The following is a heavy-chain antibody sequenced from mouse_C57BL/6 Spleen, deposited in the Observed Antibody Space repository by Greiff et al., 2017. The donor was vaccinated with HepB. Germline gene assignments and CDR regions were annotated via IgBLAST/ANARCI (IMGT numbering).Heavy chain of an antibody. CDR2: IDPSDSYT. D-gene: IGHD1-1*01. CDR1: GYTFTSYW. CDR3: ARTTTVVAERAMDY. J-gene: IGHJ4*01. V-gene: IGHV1-59*01. Sequence: QVQLKQSGAELVRPGPSVKLSCKASGYTFTSYWMHWVKQRPGQGLEWIGVIDPSDSYTNYNQKFKGKATLTVDTSSSPAYMQLSSLTSEDSAVYYCARTTTVVAERAMDYWGQGTSVTVSS.